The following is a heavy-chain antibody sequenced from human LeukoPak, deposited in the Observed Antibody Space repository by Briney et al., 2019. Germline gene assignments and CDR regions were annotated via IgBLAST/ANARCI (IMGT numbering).Heavy chain of an antibody. D-gene: IGHD4-23*01. J-gene: IGHJ3*02. CDR1: GGSISSYY. V-gene: IGHV4-59*08. CDR3: ARRLGTVVTPDAFDI. Sequence: PSETLSLTCTASGGSISSYYWSWIRQPPGKGLEWIGYIYYSGSTNYNPSLKSRVTISVDTSKNQFSLKLSSVTAADTAVYYCARRLGTVVTPDAFDIWGQGTMVTVSS. CDR2: IYYSGST.